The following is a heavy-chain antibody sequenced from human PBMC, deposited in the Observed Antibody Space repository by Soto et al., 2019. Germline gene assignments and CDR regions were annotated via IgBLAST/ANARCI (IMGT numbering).Heavy chain of an antibody. J-gene: IGHJ5*02. V-gene: IGHV1-18*01. Sequence: ASVKVSCKASGYTFTSYGISWVRQAPGQGLERIGWISTYNGNTNYAQKLQGRVTMTTDTSTSTACMELRSLRSDDTAVYYCARARSTYYYDSSGYRPKDWFDPWGQGTLVTV. CDR2: ISTYNGNT. D-gene: IGHD3-22*01. CDR1: GYTFTSYG. CDR3: ARARSTYYYDSSGYRPKDWFDP.